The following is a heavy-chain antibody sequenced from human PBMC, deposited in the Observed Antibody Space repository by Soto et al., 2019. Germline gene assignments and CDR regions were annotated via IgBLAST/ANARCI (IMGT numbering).Heavy chain of an antibody. Sequence: QVQLVQSGAEVKKPESSVKVSCKAPGGTFSTYAISWVRQAPGQGLEWMGGIIPMFGTANYAQRFQDRVTITADESTNPVYMELSRLRAEDPAVYFCASGIQLWLRRINNGYSGWGQGTLVTVSS. J-gene: IGHJ4*02. D-gene: IGHD5-18*01. CDR2: IIPMFGTA. CDR1: GGTFSTYA. CDR3: ASGIQLWLRRINNGYSG. V-gene: IGHV1-69*12.